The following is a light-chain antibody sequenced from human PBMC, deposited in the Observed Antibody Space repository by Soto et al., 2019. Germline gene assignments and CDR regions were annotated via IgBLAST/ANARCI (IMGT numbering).Light chain of an antibody. CDR2: RHI. J-gene: IGLJ2*01. CDR3: TASDVRMYGPV. Sequence: QSALTQPPSASGPPGRRVSIACAGSSSYVGRHTVTWSPQTPGTAHTLSIFRHIRPPSGVPGRFAASKSGTSPSLTISGLQSDDEADYFCTASDVRMYGPVFGGGTQRTVL. V-gene: IGLV1-44*01. CDR1: SSYVGRHT.